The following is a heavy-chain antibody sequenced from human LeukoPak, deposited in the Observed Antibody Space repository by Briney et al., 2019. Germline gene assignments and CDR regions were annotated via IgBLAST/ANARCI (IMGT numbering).Heavy chain of an antibody. CDR3: AKAAYCTSTSCHFSGYAQRPLDS. CDR1: GFTFNTYG. J-gene: IGHJ4*02. V-gene: IGHV3-30*18. D-gene: IGHD2-2*01. CDR2: ISKDGSSK. Sequence: GGSLRLSCVASGFTFNTYGMHWVRQAPGKGLEWVAGISKDGSSKDYADSVKGRFTNSRDNSKNTMYLQMNSLRVEDTAVYYCAKAAYCTSTSCHFSGYAQRPLDSWGEGTLVTVSS.